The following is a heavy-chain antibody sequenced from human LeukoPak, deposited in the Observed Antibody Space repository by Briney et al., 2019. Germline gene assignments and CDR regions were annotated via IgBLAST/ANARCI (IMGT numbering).Heavy chain of an antibody. CDR1: GFTFSSYA. J-gene: IGHJ4*02. CDR2: ISYDGSNK. D-gene: IGHD3-3*01. V-gene: IGHV3-30*04. CDR3: ARGSFGLTYYDFWSGYPIIDY. Sequence: GGSLRLSCAASGFTFSSYAMHWVRQAPGKGLEWVAVISYDGSNKYYADSVKGRFTISRDNSKNTLYLQMNSLGAEDTAVYYCARGSFGLTYYDFWSGYPIIDYWGQGTLVTVSS.